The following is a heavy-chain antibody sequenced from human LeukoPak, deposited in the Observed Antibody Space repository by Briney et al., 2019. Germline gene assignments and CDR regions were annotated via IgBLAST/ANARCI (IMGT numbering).Heavy chain of an antibody. D-gene: IGHD3-22*01. CDR3: ATCPYDSSGYPFDY. CDR2: IIPIFGTA. V-gene: IGHV1-69*13. J-gene: IGHJ4*02. Sequence: SVKVSCKASGGTFSSYAISWVRQAPGQGLEWMGGIIPIFGTANYAQKFQGRVTITADESTSTAYMELSSLRSEDMAVYYCATCPYDSSGYPFDYWGQGTLVTVSS. CDR1: GGTFSSYA.